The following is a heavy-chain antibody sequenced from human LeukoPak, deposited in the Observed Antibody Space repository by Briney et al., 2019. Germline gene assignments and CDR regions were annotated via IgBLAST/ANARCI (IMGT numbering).Heavy chain of an antibody. D-gene: IGHD2-2*01. V-gene: IGHV3-30*02. J-gene: IGHJ4*02. Sequence: GGSLRLSCAASGFTFSSYWMSWVRQAPGKGLEWVAFIRYDGSNKYYADSVKGRFTISRDNSKNTLYLQMNSLRAEDTAVYYCAKTYCSSTSCYWSFDYWGQGTLVTVSS. CDR2: IRYDGSNK. CDR1: GFTFSSYW. CDR3: AKTYCSSTSCYWSFDY.